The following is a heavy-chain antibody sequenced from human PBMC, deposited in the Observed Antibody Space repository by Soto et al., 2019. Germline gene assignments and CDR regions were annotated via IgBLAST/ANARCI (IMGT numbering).Heavy chain of an antibody. D-gene: IGHD2-2*01. Sequence: QVQLQESGPGLVKPSETLSLTCTVSGGSISSYYWSWIRQPPGKGLEWIGYIYYSGSTNYNPSLKSRVTISVDTSKNQFSLKLSSVTAADTAVYYCARLGYCSSTSCWAAFDIWGQGTMVTVSS. J-gene: IGHJ3*02. CDR2: IYYSGST. V-gene: IGHV4-59*01. CDR1: GGSISSYY. CDR3: ARLGYCSSTSCWAAFDI.